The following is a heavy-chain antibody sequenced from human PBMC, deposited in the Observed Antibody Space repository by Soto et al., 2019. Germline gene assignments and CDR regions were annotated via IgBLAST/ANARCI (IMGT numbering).Heavy chain of an antibody. D-gene: IGHD3-22*01. CDR2: IYYSGST. J-gene: IGHJ5*02. CDR1: GGSISSGDYY. CDR3: ASEGHYDSSGYFA. Sequence: PSETLSLTCTVSGGSISSGDYYWSWIRQPPGRGLEWIGYIYYSGSTYYNPSLKSRVTISVDTSKNQFSLKLSSVTAADTAVYYCASEGHYDSSGYFAWGQGTLVTVSS. V-gene: IGHV4-30-4*01.